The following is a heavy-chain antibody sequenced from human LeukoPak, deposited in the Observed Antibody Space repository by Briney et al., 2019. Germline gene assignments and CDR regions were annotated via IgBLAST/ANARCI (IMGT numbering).Heavy chain of an antibody. CDR3: ARGPPNWGYDY. J-gene: IGHJ4*02. D-gene: IGHD7-27*01. CDR1: GYTFTSYD. CDR2: MSPNSGNT. Sequence: ASVKVSCKASGYTFTSYDINWVRQATGQGLEWMGWMSPNSGNTGYAQKFQGRVTMSRSTSMSTAYMELSSLRSEDTAVYYCARGPPNWGYDYWGQGTLVTVSS. V-gene: IGHV1-8*01.